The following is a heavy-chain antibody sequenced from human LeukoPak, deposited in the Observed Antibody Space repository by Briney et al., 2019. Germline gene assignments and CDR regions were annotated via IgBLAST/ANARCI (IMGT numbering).Heavy chain of an antibody. J-gene: IGHJ4*02. V-gene: IGHV3-48*04. CDR1: GFIFSSYS. CDR3: ARLPRSGFFVD. D-gene: IGHD3-22*01. Sequence: GGSLRLSCAASGFIFSSYSMNWVRQAPGKGLEWLSFISSGSVTIYYTDSVKGRFTISRDNTKNSLYLQMNSLRAEDTAVYYCARLPRSGFFVDWGQGALVTVSS. CDR2: ISSGSVTI.